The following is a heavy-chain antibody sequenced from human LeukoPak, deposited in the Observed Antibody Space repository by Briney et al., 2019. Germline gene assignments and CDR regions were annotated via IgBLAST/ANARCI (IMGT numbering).Heavy chain of an antibody. Sequence: GESLKISCKGSGYSFTSYWSGWVRQMPGKGLEWMGIIYPGDSDTRYSPSFQGQVTISADKSISTAYLQWSSLKASNTATYYCARQYSNGWFDPWGQGTLVTVSS. CDR3: ARQYSNGWFDP. J-gene: IGHJ5*02. CDR1: GYSFTSYW. D-gene: IGHD4-11*01. CDR2: IYPGDSDT. V-gene: IGHV5-51*01.